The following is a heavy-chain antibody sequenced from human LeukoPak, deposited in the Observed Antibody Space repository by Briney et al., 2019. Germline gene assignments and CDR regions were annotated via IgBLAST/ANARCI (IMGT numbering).Heavy chain of an antibody. J-gene: IGHJ4*01. D-gene: IGHD1-14*01. Sequence: SETLSLTCAVSGASIASHSWWSWVRQPPGKGLEWIGEVYHSGGANYKPSLKSRVTISVDTSRNHFSPKLTSVTAADTAVYFCAYNRNFALDNWGQGTLVTVSS. CDR2: VYHSGGA. CDR1: GASIASHSW. V-gene: IGHV4/OR15-8*01. CDR3: AYNRNFALDN.